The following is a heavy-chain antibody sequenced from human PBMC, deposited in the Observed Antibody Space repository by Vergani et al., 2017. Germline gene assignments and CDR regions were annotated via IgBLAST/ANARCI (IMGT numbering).Heavy chain of an antibody. CDR2: IGKDGINT. CDR3: AKFPLNITTPDRGDF. CDR1: GFTFSNFG. D-gene: IGHD1-1*01. Sequence: QVQLVESAGGVVQPGGSLRLSCAASGFTFSNFGMHWIRQAPGKGLEWLAYIGKDGINTRYRDAVKGRFTVSRDNSKNTLFLQMHSLRVEDTALYYCAKFPLNITTPDRGDFWGQGSLVTVSS. J-gene: IGHJ4*02. V-gene: IGHV3-30*02.